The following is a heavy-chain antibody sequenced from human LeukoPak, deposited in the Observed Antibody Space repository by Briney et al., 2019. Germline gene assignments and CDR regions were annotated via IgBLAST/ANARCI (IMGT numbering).Heavy chain of an antibody. D-gene: IGHD3-10*01. CDR2: IYSGGST. J-gene: IGHJ4*02. V-gene: IGHV3-53*01. CDR1: GFTVSRYY. CDR3: ARTRGSHPSPFDS. Sequence: GGSLRLSCAASGFTVSRYYMTWVRQAPGKGLERVSVIYSGGSTYSADSVKGRFTITRDNSRNMVYLQMSSLRAEDTAVYYCARTRGSHPSPFDSWGQGTLVTVSS.